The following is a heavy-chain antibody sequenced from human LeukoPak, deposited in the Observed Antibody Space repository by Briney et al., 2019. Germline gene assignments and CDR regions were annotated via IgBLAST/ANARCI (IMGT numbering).Heavy chain of an antibody. CDR3: ARAGNYDFWSGYYPSYYYMDV. Sequence: SETLSLTCAVSGYSISSGYYWGWIRQPPGKGLEWIGSIYHSGSTYYNPSLKSRVTISVDTSKNQFSLKLSSVTAADTAMYYCARAGNYDFWSGYYPSYYYMDVWGKGTTVTVSS. CDR2: IYHSGST. V-gene: IGHV4-38-2*01. D-gene: IGHD3-3*01. CDR1: GYSISSGYY. J-gene: IGHJ6*03.